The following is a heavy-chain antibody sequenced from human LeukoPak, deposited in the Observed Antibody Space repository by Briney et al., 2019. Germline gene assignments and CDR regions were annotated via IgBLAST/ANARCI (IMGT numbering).Heavy chain of an antibody. Sequence: GASVNVSCKASGYTFTGYYMHWVRQAPGQGLEWMGWINPNSGGTNYAQKFQGRVTMTRDTSISTAYMELSRLRSDDTAVYYCARGRMGRYNWFDPWGQGTLVTVSS. D-gene: IGHD1-26*01. V-gene: IGHV1-2*02. J-gene: IGHJ5*02. CDR3: ARGRMGRYNWFDP. CDR1: GYTFTGYY. CDR2: INPNSGGT.